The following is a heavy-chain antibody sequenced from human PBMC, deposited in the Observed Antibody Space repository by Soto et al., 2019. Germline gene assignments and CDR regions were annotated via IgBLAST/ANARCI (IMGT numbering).Heavy chain of an antibody. Sequence: QVQLVQSGAEVKKPGSSVKVSCKASGGTFSSYTISWVRQDPGQGLEWMGRIIPILGIANYAQKFQGRVTITADKSPSTAYMELSSLRSEDTAVYYCARDDLNWYFDLWGRGTLVTVSS. CDR2: IIPILGIA. CDR1: GGTFSSYT. J-gene: IGHJ2*01. CDR3: ARDDLNWYFDL. V-gene: IGHV1-69*08.